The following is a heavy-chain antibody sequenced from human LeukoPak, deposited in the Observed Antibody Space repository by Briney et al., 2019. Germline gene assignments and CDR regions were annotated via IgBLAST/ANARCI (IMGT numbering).Heavy chain of an antibody. V-gene: IGHV5-51*01. CDR2: ICPGDSDA. Sequence: GESLKISCKGSGYSFTSYWIGWVRQMPGKGLKWMGIICPGDSDARYSPSFQGQVTISADKSISTAYLQWSNLKASDTAMYYCARRRDLYSGSYYPFDYWGQGTLVTVSS. J-gene: IGHJ4*02. D-gene: IGHD1-26*01. CDR3: ARRRDLYSGSYYPFDY. CDR1: GYSFTSYW.